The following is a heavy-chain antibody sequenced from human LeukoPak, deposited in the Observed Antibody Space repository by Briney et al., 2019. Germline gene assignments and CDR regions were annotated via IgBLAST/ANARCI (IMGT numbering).Heavy chain of an antibody. V-gene: IGHV3-23*01. CDR2: IGGSGGST. D-gene: IGHD6-19*01. CDR1: GFTVSSYW. Sequence: GGSLRLSRAVYGFTVSSYWIGWVRQARGKGMEWVSAIGGSGGSTYYADSVKGRFTISRDNSKNTLYLQMNSLRAEDTAVYYCAKDRSGWYHSDDAFDIWGQGTMVTVSS. CDR3: AKDRSGWYHSDDAFDI. J-gene: IGHJ3*02.